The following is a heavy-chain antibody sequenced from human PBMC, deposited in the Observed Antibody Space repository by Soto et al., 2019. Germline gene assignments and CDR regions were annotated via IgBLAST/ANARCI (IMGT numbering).Heavy chain of an antibody. CDR1: GFTFSSYA. J-gene: IGHJ6*02. D-gene: IGHD3-3*01. CDR3: AKVSDRLAYYDFWSGYFGMDV. Sequence: GGSLRLSCAASGFTFSSYAMSWVRQAPGKGLEWVSAISGSGGSTYYADSVKGRFTISRDNSKNTLYLQMNSLRAEDTAVYYCAKVSDRLAYYDFWSGYFGMDVWGQGTTVTVSS. V-gene: IGHV3-23*01. CDR2: ISGSGGST.